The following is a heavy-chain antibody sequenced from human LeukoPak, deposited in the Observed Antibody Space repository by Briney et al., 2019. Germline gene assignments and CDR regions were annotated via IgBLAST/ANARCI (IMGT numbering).Heavy chain of an antibody. CDR3: ARDTRYYDSSGYWAY. CDR2: INPNSGGT. D-gene: IGHD3-22*01. V-gene: IGHV1-2*02. J-gene: IGHJ4*02. CDR1: GYTFTSYG. Sequence: ASVKVSCKASGYTFTSYGISWVRQAPGQGLEWMGWINPNSGGTNYAQKFQGRVTMTRDTSISTAYMELSRLRSDDTAVYYCARDTRYYDSSGYWAYWGQGTLVTVSS.